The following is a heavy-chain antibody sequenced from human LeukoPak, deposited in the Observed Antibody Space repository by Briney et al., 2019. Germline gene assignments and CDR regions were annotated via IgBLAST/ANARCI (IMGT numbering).Heavy chain of an antibody. Sequence: KPGGSLRVSCAASGFTFSRYSMNWVRQAPGKGLEWVSSIGGSSSSIYYADPVKGRFTISRDNAKNSLYLQMNSLRAEDTAVYYCAREDYEAFDYWGQGTLVTVSS. CDR1: GFTFSRYS. CDR2: IGGSSSSI. J-gene: IGHJ4*02. CDR3: AREDYEAFDY. V-gene: IGHV3-21*01. D-gene: IGHD4-17*01.